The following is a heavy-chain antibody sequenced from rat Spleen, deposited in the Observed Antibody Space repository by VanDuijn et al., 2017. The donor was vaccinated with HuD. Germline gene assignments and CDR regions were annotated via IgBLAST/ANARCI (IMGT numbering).Heavy chain of an antibody. CDR1: GFSLTSNG. Sequence: QVQLKESGPGLVQPSQTLSLTCTVSGFSLTSNGVSWVRQPPGKGLEWIAAISTGGNTYYNSALRSRLSISRDTSKSQVLLKMNSLQTEDTAMYFCARHSYSGDRFDYWGQGVMVTVSS. CDR2: ISTGGNT. D-gene: IGHD1-1*01. V-gene: IGHV2S12*01. J-gene: IGHJ2*01. CDR3: ARHSYSGDRFDY.